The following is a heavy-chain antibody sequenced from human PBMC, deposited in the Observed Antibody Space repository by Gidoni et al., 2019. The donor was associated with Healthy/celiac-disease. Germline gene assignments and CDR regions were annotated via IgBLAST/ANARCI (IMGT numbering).Heavy chain of an antibody. CDR1: GSTFGDYA. V-gene: IGHV3-49*05. J-gene: IGHJ4*02. D-gene: IGHD3-3*01. CDR3: SRFLEWLSHAPFDY. Sequence: EVQLVESGGGLVKPGRSLRLSCTAAGSTFGDYAMSWFRQAPGKGLEWVGCIRSKAYGGTTEYAASVKGRFTISRDDSKSIAYLQMNSLKTEDTAVYYCSRFLEWLSHAPFDYWGQGTLVTVSS. CDR2: IRSKAYGGTT.